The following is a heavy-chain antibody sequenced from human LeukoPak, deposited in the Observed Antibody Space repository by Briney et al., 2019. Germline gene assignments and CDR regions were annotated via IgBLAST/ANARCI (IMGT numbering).Heavy chain of an antibody. CDR3: ARQLTGTIGY. J-gene: IGHJ4*02. CDR1: GYSFTNYW. V-gene: IGHV5-51*01. Sequence: RGESLKMSCKGSGYSFTNYWIGWVRQMPGKGLEWMGIIYPGDSDTRYSPSFRGQVTISADKSITTAYLQWSSLKASDTAMYYCARQLTGTIGYWGQGTLVTVSS. CDR2: IYPGDSDT. D-gene: IGHD1-7*01.